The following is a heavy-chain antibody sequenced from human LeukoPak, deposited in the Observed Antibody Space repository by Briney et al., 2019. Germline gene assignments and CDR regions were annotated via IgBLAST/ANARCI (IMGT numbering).Heavy chain of an antibody. J-gene: IGHJ4*02. CDR2: IYTGGNT. CDR3: ARVYNYGFDY. V-gene: IGHV3-53*01. CDR1: EFIVSSSH. Sequence: GESLRLSCAAPEFIVSSSHISWVRQAPGKGLEWVSVIYTGGNTYYADSVKGRFTVSRDNSKNTLYLLMNSLRAEDTAVYYCARVYNYGFDYWGPGTLVTVSS. D-gene: IGHD5-18*01.